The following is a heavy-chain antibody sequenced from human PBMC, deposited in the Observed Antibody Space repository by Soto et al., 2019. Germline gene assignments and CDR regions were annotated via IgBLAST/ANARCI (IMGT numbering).Heavy chain of an antibody. CDR2: VNSDGSRT. Sequence: EVQLVESGGGLVQPGASLRLSCAASGLTFNNYWMHWVRQAPGKGLVWVSRVNSDGSRTSYADSVKGRFTISRDNAKNTLCLQMNSLRAEDTAVYYCASHDYAEYWGQGTLVTVSS. V-gene: IGHV3-74*01. CDR1: GLTFNNYW. J-gene: IGHJ4*02. CDR3: ASHDYAEY.